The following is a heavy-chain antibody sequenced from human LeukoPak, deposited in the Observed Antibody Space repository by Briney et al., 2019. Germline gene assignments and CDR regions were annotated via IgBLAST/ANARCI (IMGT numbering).Heavy chain of an antibody. D-gene: IGHD6-19*01. V-gene: IGHV3-74*01. CDR2: FNSDGRST. CDR1: GFTFSTYW. CDR3: ARHIAVADAFDY. Sequence: GGSLRLSCAASGFTFSTYWMHWVRQAPGKGLVWVSRFNSDGRSTYYADSVKGRFTISRDNAKNTLYLQMNSLRAEDTAVYYCARHIAVADAFDYWGQGTLVTVSS. J-gene: IGHJ4*02.